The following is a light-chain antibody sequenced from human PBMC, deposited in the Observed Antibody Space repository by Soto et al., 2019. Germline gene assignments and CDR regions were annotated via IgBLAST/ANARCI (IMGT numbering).Light chain of an antibody. CDR2: EVS. Sequence: QSVLTQPASVSGSPGQSITISCTGTSSDVGGYNYVSWYQQHPGKAPKLLIYEVSNRPSGVSNRFSGSKSGNTASLTISGLQAEDEADYYCSSYTRSSTPYVFGIGTNVTLL. CDR3: SSYTRSSTPYV. J-gene: IGLJ1*01. V-gene: IGLV2-14*01. CDR1: SSDVGGYNY.